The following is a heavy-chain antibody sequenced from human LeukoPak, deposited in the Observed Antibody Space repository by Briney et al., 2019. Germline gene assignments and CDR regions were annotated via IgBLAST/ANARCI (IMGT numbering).Heavy chain of an antibody. J-gene: IGHJ4*02. D-gene: IGHD5-18*01. CDR2: IHYSGST. CDR3: ARDLYGYGGFFDY. Sequence: KPSETLSLTCTVSGGSISTYYWSWLRQPPGKGLEWIGYIHYSGSTKYNPSLKSRVTISVDTSKNQFSLKLTSVTAADTAVYYCARDLYGYGGFFDYWGQGTLVTVSS. V-gene: IGHV4-59*01. CDR1: GGSISTYY.